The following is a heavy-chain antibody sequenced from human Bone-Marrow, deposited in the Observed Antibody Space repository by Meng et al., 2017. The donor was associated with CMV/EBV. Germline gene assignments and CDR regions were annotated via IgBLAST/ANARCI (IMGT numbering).Heavy chain of an antibody. D-gene: IGHD3-3*01. CDR1: GFTFSTYG. V-gene: IGHV3-30*02. CDR2: IRYDGSEK. J-gene: IGHJ4*02. Sequence: GESLMISCAASGFTFSTYGIHWVRQAPGKGLEWVAFIRYDGSEKYYADSVKGRFTISRDNSKNTLYLQMNSLRAEDTAVYYCAKDLALLTIFGVGDYWGQGTLVTVSS. CDR3: AKDLALLTIFGVGDY.